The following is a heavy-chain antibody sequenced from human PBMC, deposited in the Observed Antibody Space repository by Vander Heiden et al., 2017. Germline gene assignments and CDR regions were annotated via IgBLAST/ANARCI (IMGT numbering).Heavy chain of an antibody. CDR2: FDPEDGET. D-gene: IGHD6-13*01. CDR1: GYTLTELS. CDR3: ATDAGYSSSWTKLKNWFDP. Sequence: QVQLVQSGAEVKKPGASVKVSCKVSGYTLTELSMHWVRQAPGKGLEWMGGFDPEDGETIYAQKFQGRVTMTEDTSTDTAYMELSSLRSEDTAVYYCATDAGYSSSWTKLKNWFDPWGQGTLVTVSS. J-gene: IGHJ5*02. V-gene: IGHV1-24*01.